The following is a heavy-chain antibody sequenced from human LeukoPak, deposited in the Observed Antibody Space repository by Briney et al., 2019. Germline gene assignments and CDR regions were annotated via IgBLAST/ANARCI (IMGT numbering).Heavy chain of an antibody. D-gene: IGHD3-10*01. Sequence: ASVRVSCKASGYTFTSYGISWVRQAPGQGLEWMGWISAYNGNTNYAQKLQGRVTMTTDTSTSTAYMELRSLRSDDTAVYYCARPGSKYSSNRALDYWGQGTLVTVSS. V-gene: IGHV1-18*01. CDR1: GYTFTSYG. J-gene: IGHJ4*02. CDR2: ISAYNGNT. CDR3: ARPGSKYSSNRALDY.